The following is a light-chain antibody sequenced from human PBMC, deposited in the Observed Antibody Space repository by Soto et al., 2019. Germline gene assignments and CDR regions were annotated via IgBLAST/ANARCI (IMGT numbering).Light chain of an antibody. CDR1: QGISGY. V-gene: IGKV1-9*01. J-gene: IGKJ5*01. CDR3: QQRNSFPIT. CDR2: TAS. Sequence: DIQLTQSPSFLSASVGDRVTITCRTSQGISGYLAWYQQKPGKAPKLLIYTASILQTGVPTRFGGSGSGTEFTLTVSSLQPEDFATYYCQQRNSFPITFGQGTRLEIK.